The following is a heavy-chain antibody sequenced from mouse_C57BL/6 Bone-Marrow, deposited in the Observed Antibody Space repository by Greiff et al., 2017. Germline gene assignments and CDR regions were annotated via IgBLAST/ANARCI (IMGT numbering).Heavy chain of an antibody. CDR3: ARHGYDGYYDYAMDY. CDR2: ISNGGGST. J-gene: IGHJ4*01. CDR1: GFTFSDYY. V-gene: IGHV5-12*01. Sequence: EVMLVESGGGLVQPGGSLKLSCAASGFTFSDYYMYWVRQTPEKRLEWVAYISNGGGSTYYPDTVKGRFTISRDNATNTLYLQMSRLKSEDTAMYYCARHGYDGYYDYAMDYWGQGTSVTVTS. D-gene: IGHD2-3*01.